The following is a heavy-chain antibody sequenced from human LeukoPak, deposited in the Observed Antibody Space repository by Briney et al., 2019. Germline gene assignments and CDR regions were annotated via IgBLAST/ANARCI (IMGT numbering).Heavy chain of an antibody. Sequence: ASVKVSCKASGGTFSSYTISWVRQAPGQGLEWMGRIIPILGIANYAQNVQGRVTITADKATSTAYMELRSMRPEDTAVYYCARGLYYAFWSGYYTWFDPWGQGTLVTVSS. CDR1: GGTFSSYT. D-gene: IGHD3-3*01. V-gene: IGHV1-69*02. J-gene: IGHJ5*02. CDR2: IIPILGIA. CDR3: ARGLYYAFWSGYYTWFDP.